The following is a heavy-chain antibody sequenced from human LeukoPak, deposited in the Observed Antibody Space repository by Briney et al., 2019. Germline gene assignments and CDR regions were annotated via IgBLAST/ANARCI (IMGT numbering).Heavy chain of an antibody. D-gene: IGHD3-22*01. CDR2: ISAYNGNT. Sequence: ASVKVSCQSSGYTFTSYGISWVRPAPGQGLEWMGWISAYNGNTNYAQKLQGRVTMTTDTSTSTAYMELRSLRSDDTAVYYCAREEYYYDSSGYYSDVYYFDYWGQGTLVTVSS. V-gene: IGHV1-18*01. CDR3: AREEYYYDSSGYYSDVYYFDY. J-gene: IGHJ4*02. CDR1: GYTFTSYG.